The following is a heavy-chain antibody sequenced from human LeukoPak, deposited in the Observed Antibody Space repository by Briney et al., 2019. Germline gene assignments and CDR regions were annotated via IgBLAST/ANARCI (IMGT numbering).Heavy chain of an antibody. CDR3: ARWYSGSYYPWGAFDI. V-gene: IGHV3-23*01. D-gene: IGHD1-26*01. CDR2: ISGKGGST. Sequence: GGSLRLSCAASGFTFSSYAMGWVRPAPGRGLELVSAISGKGGSTNHAASVKGRFTISRDNAKNSLYLQMNSLRAEDTAVYYCARWYSGSYYPWGAFDIWGQGTMVTVSS. J-gene: IGHJ3*02. CDR1: GFTFSSYA.